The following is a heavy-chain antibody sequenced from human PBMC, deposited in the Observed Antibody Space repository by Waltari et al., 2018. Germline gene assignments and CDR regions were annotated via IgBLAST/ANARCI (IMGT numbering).Heavy chain of an antibody. Sequence: QVQLQESGPGLVKPSATLSLTCTVSGGSISSYYWSWIRQPPGKGLEWIGYIYYSGSTNYNPSLKSRVTISVDTSKNQFSLKLSSVTAADTAVYYCARDFRDYDNAADEGLLDIWGQGTMVTVSS. V-gene: IGHV4-59*01. CDR3: ARDFRDYDNAADEGLLDI. J-gene: IGHJ3*02. CDR2: IYYSGST. D-gene: IGHD3-22*01. CDR1: GGSISSYY.